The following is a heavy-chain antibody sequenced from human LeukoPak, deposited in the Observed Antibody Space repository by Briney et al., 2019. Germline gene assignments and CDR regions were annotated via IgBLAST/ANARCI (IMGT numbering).Heavy chain of an antibody. CDR1: GGSFSGYY. Sequence: ASETLSLTCAAYGGSFSGYYWSWIRQPPGKGLEWIGEINHSGSTNYNPSLKSRVTISVDTSKNQFSLKLSSVTAADTAVYYCARGVVVVPAAIPYTFDIWGQGTMVTVSS. J-gene: IGHJ3*02. D-gene: IGHD2-2*01. V-gene: IGHV4-34*01. CDR2: INHSGST. CDR3: ARGVVVVPAAIPYTFDI.